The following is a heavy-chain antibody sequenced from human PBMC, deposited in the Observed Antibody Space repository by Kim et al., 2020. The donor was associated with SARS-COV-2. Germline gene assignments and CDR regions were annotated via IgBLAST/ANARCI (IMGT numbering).Heavy chain of an antibody. J-gene: IGHJ4*01. CDR3: ARGQPLDH. CDR2: ISYSGNS. Sequence: SETLSLTCSVSGGSIRSGGKFWTWIRQHPAKGLEWIGYISYSGNSHYSPSLRSRVSISLQTSENQFSLELTSVTAADTAVYSCARGQPLDHWGHGILVT. CDR1: GGSIRSGGKF. V-gene: IGHV4-31*03. D-gene: IGHD2-2*01.